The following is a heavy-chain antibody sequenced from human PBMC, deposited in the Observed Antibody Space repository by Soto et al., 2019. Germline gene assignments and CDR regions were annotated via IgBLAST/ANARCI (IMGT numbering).Heavy chain of an antibody. D-gene: IGHD1-26*01. V-gene: IGHV4-34*01. CDR2: INHSGST. Sequence: WETLSLTCAVYGGSFSGYYWSWIRQPPGKGLEWIGEINHSGSTNYNPSLKSRVTISVDKSKNQFSLKLSSVTAADTAVYYCAKGTGAPRYNSFDPWGQGTPVTVS. CDR3: AKGTGAPRYNSFDP. J-gene: IGHJ5*02. CDR1: GGSFSGYY.